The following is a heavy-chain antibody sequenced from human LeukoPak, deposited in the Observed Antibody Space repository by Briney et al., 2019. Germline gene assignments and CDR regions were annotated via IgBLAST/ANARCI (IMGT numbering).Heavy chain of an antibody. V-gene: IGHV4-39*01. J-gene: IGHJ4*02. CDR3: GRSTIGANYGSGSYFDY. CDR2: IYSSGTT. Sequence: SETLSLTCTVSGGSISSSAYYWGWIRQPPGKGLEWIGSIYSSGTTYYNPSLKSRPTISVDTSKNQFSLRLTSVTAADTAVYYCGRSTIGANYGSGSYFDYWGQGTLVTVSS. CDR1: GGSISSSAYY. D-gene: IGHD3-10*01.